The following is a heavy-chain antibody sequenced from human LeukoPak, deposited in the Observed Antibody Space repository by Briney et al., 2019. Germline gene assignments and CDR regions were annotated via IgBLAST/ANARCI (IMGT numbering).Heavy chain of an antibody. CDR1: GLTFSSYW. Sequence: GGSLRLSCAASGLTFSSYWMHWVRQAPGKGLVWVSRIDTDGSRTAYADSVKGRFTISRDNAKNTLYLHMNRLTAEDTAVYYCASGLRIAPGSADYWGQGTLVTVST. J-gene: IGHJ4*02. V-gene: IGHV3-74*01. CDR3: ASGLRIAPGSADY. CDR2: IDTDGSRT. D-gene: IGHD6-13*01.